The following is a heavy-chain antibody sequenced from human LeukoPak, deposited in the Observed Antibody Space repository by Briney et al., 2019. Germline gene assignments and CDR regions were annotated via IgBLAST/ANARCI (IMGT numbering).Heavy chain of an antibody. Sequence: ASVKVSCKASGYTFTGYYMHWVRQAPGQGLEWMGWINPNSGGRVTMTRDTSISTAYMELSRLRSDDTAVYYCARGRWVATNQAYYFDDWGQGTLVTVSS. J-gene: IGHJ4*02. CDR2: INPNSG. CDR1: GYTFTGYY. CDR3: ARGRWVATNQAYYFDD. D-gene: IGHD5-12*01. V-gene: IGHV1-2*02.